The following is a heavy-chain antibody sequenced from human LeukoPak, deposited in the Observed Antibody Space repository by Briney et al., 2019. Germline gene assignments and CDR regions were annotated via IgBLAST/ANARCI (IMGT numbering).Heavy chain of an antibody. D-gene: IGHD2-15*01. CDR2: IGSSSSHI. J-gene: IGHJ4*02. V-gene: IGHV3-21*01. CDR1: GFTFSIYN. Sequence: PGGSLRLSCAASGFTFSIYNMNWVRQAPGKGLEWVSSIGSSSSHIYYADSVKGRVTVSRDSADNSLYLQMNSLRVEDTAVYYCVRGGGYCSGPACRGLGSYFDYWGQGALVTVSS. CDR3: VRGGGYCSGPACRGLGSYFDY.